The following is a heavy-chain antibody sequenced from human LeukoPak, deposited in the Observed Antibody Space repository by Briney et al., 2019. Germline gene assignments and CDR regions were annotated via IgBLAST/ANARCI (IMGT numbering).Heavy chain of an antibody. Sequence: GGSLKLSCAASGFTFSSYSMNWVRQAPGKGLEWVSYISSSSSTIYYADSVKGRFTISRDNAKNSLYLQMNSLRAEDTAVYYCACSSPYYNYYYMDVWGKGTTVTVSS. CDR1: GFTFSSYS. J-gene: IGHJ6*03. CDR2: ISSSSSTI. CDR3: ACSSPYYNYYYMDV. D-gene: IGHD6-6*01. V-gene: IGHV3-48*04.